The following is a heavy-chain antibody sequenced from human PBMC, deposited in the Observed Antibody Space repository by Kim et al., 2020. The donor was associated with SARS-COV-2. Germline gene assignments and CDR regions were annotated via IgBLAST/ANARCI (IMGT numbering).Heavy chain of an antibody. CDR1: GFTFSSYG. CDR2: ISYDGSNK. V-gene: IGHV3-33*05. CDR3: ARDKSSGLGYCSSTSCYGIDY. J-gene: IGHJ4*02. Sequence: GGSLRLSCAASGFTFSSYGMHWVRQAPGKGLEWVAVISYDGSNKYYADSVKGRFTISRDNSKNTLYLQMNSLRAEDTAVYYCARDKSSGLGYCSSTSCYGIDYWGQGTLVTVSS. D-gene: IGHD2-2*01.